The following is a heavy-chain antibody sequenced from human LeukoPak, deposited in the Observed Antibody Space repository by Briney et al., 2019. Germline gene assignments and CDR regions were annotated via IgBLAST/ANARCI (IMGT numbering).Heavy chain of an antibody. CDR1: GGSISSSPYY. CDR3: ASVPRYSSSWYVN. J-gene: IGHJ4*02. Sequence: PSETLSLTCTVSGGSISSSPYYWSWIRQPPGKGLEWIGEINHSGSTNYNPSLKSRVTISVDTSKNQFSLKLSSVTAADTAVYYCASVPRYSSSWYVNWGQGTLVTVSS. CDR2: INHSGST. V-gene: IGHV4-39*07. D-gene: IGHD6-13*01.